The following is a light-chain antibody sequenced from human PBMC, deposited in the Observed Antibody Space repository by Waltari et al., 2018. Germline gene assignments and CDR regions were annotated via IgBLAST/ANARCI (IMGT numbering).Light chain of an antibody. CDR3: QQSYSTLMYT. Sequence: DIQMTQSPSSLSASVGDRVTIPCRASKSISSYLNWYQQKPGKAPKLLIYAASSLQSGVPSRFSGSGSGTDFTLTISSLQPEDFATYYCQQSYSTLMYTFGQGTKLEIK. CDR2: AAS. V-gene: IGKV1-39*01. CDR1: KSISSY. J-gene: IGKJ2*01.